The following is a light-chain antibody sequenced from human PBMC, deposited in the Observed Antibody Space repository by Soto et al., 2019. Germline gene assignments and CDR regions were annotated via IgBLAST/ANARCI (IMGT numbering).Light chain of an antibody. Sequence: DIQMTQSPSTLSASVGDRVTITCRASQSISSWLAWYQQKPGKAPKLLIYDASSLESGVPSRFSGSGSGTEFTLTISSLQHDDFATYYSQQYNSPFTFGPGTKVDIK. CDR1: QSISSW. J-gene: IGKJ3*01. CDR2: DAS. V-gene: IGKV1-5*01. CDR3: QQYNSPFT.